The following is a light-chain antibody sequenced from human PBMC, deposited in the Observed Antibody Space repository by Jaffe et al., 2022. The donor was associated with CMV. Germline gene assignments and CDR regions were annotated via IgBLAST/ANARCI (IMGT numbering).Light chain of an antibody. CDR1: QSLIASD. V-gene: IGKV3-20*01. J-gene: IGKJ2*01. CDR2: GAS. Sequence: EIVLTQSPGTLSLSPGERATLSCRASQSLIASDLAWYQQKPGQAPRLLIYGASNRATAIPDRFSGSGSETDFTLTISRLEPEDFAVYYCQRYLTSPSFGQGTKLEIK. CDR3: QRYLTSPS.